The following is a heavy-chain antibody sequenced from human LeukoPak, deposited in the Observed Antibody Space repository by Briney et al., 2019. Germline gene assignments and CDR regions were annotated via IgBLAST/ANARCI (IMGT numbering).Heavy chain of an antibody. Sequence: GGSLRLSCAASGFTFSSYSMNWVRQAPGKGLEWVSSIGSSSSYIYYADSVKGRFTISRDNAKNSLYLQMNSLRAEDTAVYYCAKDRDDYVWGSYRLLDYWGQGTLVTVSS. D-gene: IGHD3-16*02. J-gene: IGHJ4*02. CDR2: IGSSSSYI. CDR1: GFTFSSYS. V-gene: IGHV3-21*04. CDR3: AKDRDDYVWGSYRLLDY.